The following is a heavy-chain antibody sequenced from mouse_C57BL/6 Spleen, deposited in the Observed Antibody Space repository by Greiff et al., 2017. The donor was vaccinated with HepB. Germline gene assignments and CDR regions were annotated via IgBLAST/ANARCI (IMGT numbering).Heavy chain of an antibody. V-gene: IGHV1-52*01. Sequence: VQLQQPGAELVRPGSSVKLSCKASGYTFNSYWMHWVKQRPIQGLEWIGNIDPSDSETHYNQKFKYKATLTVDKSSSTAYMQLSSLTSEDSAVYYCSGSPLYYSIYAFSFGYWGDVTTLSIS. CDR1: GYTFNSYW. J-gene: IGHJ2*01. CDR2: IDPSDSET. D-gene: IGHD2-5*01. CDR3: SGSPLYYSIYAFSFGY.